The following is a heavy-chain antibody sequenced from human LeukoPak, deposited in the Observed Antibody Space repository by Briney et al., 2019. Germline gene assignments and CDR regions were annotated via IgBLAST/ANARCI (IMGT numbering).Heavy chain of an antibody. CDR3: TTQAPYYDFWSGYYFPSNWFDP. CDR2: IKSKTDGGTT. CDR1: GFTFSNAW. J-gene: IGHJ5*02. D-gene: IGHD3-3*01. Sequence: GGSLRLSCAASGFTFSNAWMSWVRQAPGKGLEWVGRIKSKTDGGTTDYAAPVKGRFTISRDDSKNTLYLKMNSLKTEDTAVYYCTTQAPYYDFWSGYYFPSNWFDPWGQGTLVTVSS. V-gene: IGHV3-15*01.